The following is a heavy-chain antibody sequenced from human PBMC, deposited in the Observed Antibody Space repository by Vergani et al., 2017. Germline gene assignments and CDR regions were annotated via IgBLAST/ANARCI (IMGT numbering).Heavy chain of an antibody. CDR2: ISHSGST. CDR1: GYPITSGYY. V-gene: IGHV4-38-2*02. CDR3: ARARAFDY. J-gene: IGHJ4*02. Sequence: QVQLQESGPGLVKPSETLSLTCTVSGYPITSGYYWGWIRQPPGKGLEWIGSISHSGSTYYNPSLKSRVTISVDTSKNQFSLNLSSVTAADTAVYYCARARAFDYWGQGTLVTVSS.